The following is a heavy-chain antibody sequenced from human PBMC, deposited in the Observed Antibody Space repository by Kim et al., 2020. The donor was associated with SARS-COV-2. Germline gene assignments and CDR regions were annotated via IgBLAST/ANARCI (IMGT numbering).Heavy chain of an antibody. CDR2: ISYDGSNK. J-gene: IGHJ3*02. D-gene: IGHD2-2*01. CDR1: GFTFSSYA. CDR3: ARDRGVVVPWYAFDI. V-gene: IGHV3-30*04. Sequence: GGSLRLSCAASGFTFSSYAMHWVRQAPGKGLEWVAVISYDGSNKYYADSVKGRFTISRDNSKNTLYLQMNSLRAEDTAVYYCARDRGVVVPWYAFDIWGQGTMVTVSS.